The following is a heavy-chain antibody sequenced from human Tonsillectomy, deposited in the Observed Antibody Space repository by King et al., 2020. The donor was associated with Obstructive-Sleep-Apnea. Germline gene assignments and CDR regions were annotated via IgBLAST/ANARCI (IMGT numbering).Heavy chain of an antibody. D-gene: IGHD5-12*01. J-gene: IGHJ4*02. CDR1: GGSISSGDYY. V-gene: IGHV4-30-4*01. CDR2: IYYSGTT. CDR3: ATLGATWSSLYYFDY. Sequence: QLQESGPGLVKPSQTLSLTCTVSGGSISSGDYYWSWIRQPPGNGLEWIGHIYYSGTTFYNPSLNSRVTISVDTSKNQFSLNLSSVTAADTAVYYCATLGATWSSLYYFDYWGQGTLVSVSS.